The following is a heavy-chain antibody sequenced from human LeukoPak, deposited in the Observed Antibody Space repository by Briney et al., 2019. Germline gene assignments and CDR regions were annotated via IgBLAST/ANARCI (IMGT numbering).Heavy chain of an antibody. Sequence: PGGSLRLSCVASGITFSNYAVGWVRQAPEKGLDWVSVISGSAHKIRYADSVKGRFTISRDNSENIVYLQMNNLRVEDTAVYYCAGRPTGYSSGYIHWGQGTLVTVSS. J-gene: IGHJ4*02. V-gene: IGHV3-23*01. CDR2: ISGSAHKI. CDR1: GITFSNYA. CDR3: AGRPTGYSSGYIH. D-gene: IGHD5-18*01.